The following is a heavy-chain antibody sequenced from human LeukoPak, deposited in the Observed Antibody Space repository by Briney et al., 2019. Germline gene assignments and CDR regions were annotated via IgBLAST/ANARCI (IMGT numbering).Heavy chain of an antibody. Sequence: PGGSLRLSCAASGFTFSSYAMSWVRQAPGKGLEWVSAISGSGGSTYYADSVKGRFTISRDNSKNTLYLQMNSLRAEDTAVYYCAKDKIGGSYYPKYYFDYWGQGTLVTVSS. J-gene: IGHJ4*02. CDR2: ISGSGGST. CDR1: GFTFSSYA. D-gene: IGHD1-26*01. CDR3: AKDKIGGSYYPKYYFDY. V-gene: IGHV3-23*01.